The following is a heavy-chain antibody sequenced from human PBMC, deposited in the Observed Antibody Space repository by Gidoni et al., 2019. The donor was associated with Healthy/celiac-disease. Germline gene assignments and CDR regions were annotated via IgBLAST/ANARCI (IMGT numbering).Heavy chain of an antibody. J-gene: IGHJ3*02. CDR3: ATDFSPPYSSIGVVDAFDI. CDR2: FDPEDGET. CDR1: GYTLTESS. D-gene: IGHD6-13*01. Sequence: QVQLVQSGAEVKKPGASVKVSCKVSGYTLTESSMHWVRHAPGKGLEWMGGFDPEDGETIYAQKFQGRVTMTEDTSTDTAYMELSSLRSEDTAVYYCATDFSPPYSSIGVVDAFDIWGQGTMVTVSS. V-gene: IGHV1-24*01.